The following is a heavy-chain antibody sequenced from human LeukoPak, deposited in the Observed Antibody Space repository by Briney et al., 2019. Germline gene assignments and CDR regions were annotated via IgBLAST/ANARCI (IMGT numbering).Heavy chain of an antibody. D-gene: IGHD6-19*01. J-gene: IGHJ4*02. V-gene: IGHV1-46*01. CDR1: GYTFTSYY. CDR3: ARSDASGWKDF. Sequence: ASVKVSCKASGYTFTSYYMHWVRQAPGQGLEWMGIINPSGGSTSYAQKFQGRVTMTRDTSISAAYMELSRLTSDDAAVYYCARSDASGWKDFWGQGTLVTVSS. CDR2: INPSGGST.